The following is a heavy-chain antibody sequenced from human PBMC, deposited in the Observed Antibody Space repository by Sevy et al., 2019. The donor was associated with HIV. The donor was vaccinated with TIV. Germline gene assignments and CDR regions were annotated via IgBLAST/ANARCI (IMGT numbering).Heavy chain of an antibody. D-gene: IGHD2-15*01. CDR3: ARDLDPAPYCSGGSCYHGPNYGMDV. J-gene: IGHJ6*02. Sequence: GSSLRLSCAASGFTFSSYSMNWVRQAPGKGLEWVSYISSSSSTIYYADSVKGRFTISRDNAKNSLYLQMNSLRDEDTAVYYCARDLDPAPYCSGGSCYHGPNYGMDVWGQGTTVTVSS. CDR1: GFTFSSYS. V-gene: IGHV3-48*02. CDR2: ISSSSSTI.